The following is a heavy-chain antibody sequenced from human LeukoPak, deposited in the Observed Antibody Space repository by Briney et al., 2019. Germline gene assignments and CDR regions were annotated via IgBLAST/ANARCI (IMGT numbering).Heavy chain of an antibody. CDR3: ARGQSGFDF. CDR2: IERDGSEK. J-gene: IGHJ4*02. CDR1: GFTFSSYS. Sequence: PGGSLRLSCAASGFTFSSYSMNWVSQAPGKGLEWVANIERDGSEKNYVDSVKGRFTISRDNAKNSLYLQMNSLRAEDTAVYYCARGQSGFDFWGQGTLVTVSS. V-gene: IGHV3-7*05. D-gene: IGHD3-3*01.